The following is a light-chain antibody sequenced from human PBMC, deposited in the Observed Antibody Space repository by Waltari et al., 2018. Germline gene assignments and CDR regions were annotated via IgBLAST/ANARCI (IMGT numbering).Light chain of an antibody. CDR1: QSVSSNY. V-gene: IGKV3-20*01. CDR2: AAS. J-gene: IGKJ1*01. Sequence: EIVLTQSPGTLSLSPGERATLSCRASQSVSSNYLAWYQQKPGQAPRLLIYAASNRAAGIPDRFSGSGSGRDFTLTISRLEPEHFAVYYCQQYGTSPWTFGQGTKVEIK. CDR3: QQYGTSPWT.